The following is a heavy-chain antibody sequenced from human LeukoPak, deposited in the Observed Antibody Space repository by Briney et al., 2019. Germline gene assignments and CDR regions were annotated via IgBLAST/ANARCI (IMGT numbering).Heavy chain of an antibody. J-gene: IGHJ4*02. CDR3: ARGNYPRY. D-gene: IGHD5-24*01. Sequence: SETLSLTCAVYGGSFSGYSWSWIRQPPGKGLEWIGEINHSGSTNYNPSLKSRVTISVDTSKNQFSLKLSSVAAADTAVYYCARGNYPRYWGQGTLVTVSS. V-gene: IGHV4-34*01. CDR2: INHSGST. CDR1: GGSFSGYS.